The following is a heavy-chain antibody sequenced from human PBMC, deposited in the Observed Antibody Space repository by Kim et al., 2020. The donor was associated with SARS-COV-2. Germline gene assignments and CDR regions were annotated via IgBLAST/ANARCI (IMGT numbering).Heavy chain of an antibody. J-gene: IGHJ4*01. CDR2: ISGRGDFT. Sequence: GGSLRLSCAASKFTFSYHAMNWVRQASGKGLEWVSVISGRGDFTDYADSVKGQFTISRDNSRNTLYLQMNSLRAEDTAVYYCAKGYYDSGNYYTLDFRG. D-gene: IGHD3-10*01. V-gene: IGHV3-23*01. CDR3: AKGYYDSGNYYTLDF. CDR1: KFTFSYHA.